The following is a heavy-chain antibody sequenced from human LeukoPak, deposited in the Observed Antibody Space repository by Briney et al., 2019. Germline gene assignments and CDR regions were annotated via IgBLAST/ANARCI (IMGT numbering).Heavy chain of an antibody. CDR3: ARHRRSSIYSSFDY. J-gene: IGHJ4*02. D-gene: IGHD4-11*01. Sequence: GESLKISCKGSGYTFTDYWIGWVRQMPGKGLEWMGIIYPGDSDTRYSPSFQGQVTISADRSISTAYLQWSSLKASDTAMYYCARHRRSSIYSSFDYWGQGTLVTVSS. V-gene: IGHV5-51*01. CDR1: GYTFTDYW. CDR2: IYPGDSDT.